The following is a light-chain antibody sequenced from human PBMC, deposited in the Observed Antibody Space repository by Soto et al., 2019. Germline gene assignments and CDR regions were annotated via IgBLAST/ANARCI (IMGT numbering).Light chain of an antibody. CDR2: DVS. CDR1: SSDVGGYNY. CDR3: SSSTYSSTLNVL. Sequence: QSALTQPAAVSGSPGQSITISCTGISSDVGGYNYVSWYQQHPGKAPKLMIYDVSNRPSGVSNRFAGSMSGNTVSLTISGLQAEDEADYYCSSSTYSSTLNVLFGGGTKLTVL. J-gene: IGLJ2*01. V-gene: IGLV2-14*01.